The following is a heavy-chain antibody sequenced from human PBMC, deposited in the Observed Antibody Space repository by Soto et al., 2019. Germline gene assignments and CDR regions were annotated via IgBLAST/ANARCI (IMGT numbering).Heavy chain of an antibody. J-gene: IGHJ3*02. V-gene: IGHV3-13*01. CDR2: IGTAGDT. CDR3: ARDTGSGSYAFDI. Sequence: GGSLRLSCAASGFTFGSYDMHWVRQATGKGLEWVSAIGTAGDTYYPGSVKGRFTISRENAKNSLYPQMNSLRAGDTAVYYCARDTGSGSYAFDIWGQGTMVTVSS. D-gene: IGHD3-10*01. CDR1: GFTFGSYD.